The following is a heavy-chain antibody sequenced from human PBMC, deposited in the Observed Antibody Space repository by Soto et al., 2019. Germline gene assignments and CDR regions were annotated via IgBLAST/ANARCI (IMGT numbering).Heavy chain of an antibody. Sequence: PSETLSLTCAVYGGSFSGYYWSWIRQTPGKGLEWIGELNHSGSTNYNPSLKSRVTISADTSKNQFSLNLRSVTAADTAVYYCARGRMAARPLLAVFDYWGQENLVTVSS. J-gene: IGHJ4*02. CDR1: GGSFSGYY. CDR2: LNHSGST. V-gene: IGHV4-34*01. CDR3: ARGRMAARPLLAVFDY. D-gene: IGHD6-6*01.